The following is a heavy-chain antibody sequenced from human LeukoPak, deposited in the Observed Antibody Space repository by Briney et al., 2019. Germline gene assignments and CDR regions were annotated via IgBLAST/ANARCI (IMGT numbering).Heavy chain of an antibody. CDR1: GYTFTSYD. Sequence: GASVKVSCKASGYTFTSYDINWVRQATGQGLGWMGWMNPNSGNTGYAQKFQGRVTMTRNTSISTAYMELSSLRSEDTAVYYCARTAAAAGTSSGFDYWGQGTLVTVSS. CDR2: MNPNSGNT. CDR3: ARTAAAAGTSSGFDY. D-gene: IGHD6-13*01. V-gene: IGHV1-8*01. J-gene: IGHJ4*02.